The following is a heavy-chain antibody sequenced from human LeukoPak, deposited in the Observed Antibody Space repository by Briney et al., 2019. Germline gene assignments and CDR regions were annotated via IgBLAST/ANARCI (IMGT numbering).Heavy chain of an antibody. V-gene: IGHV4-34*01. CDR3: ARGVVPAAMVNYMDV. CDR1: GGSFSGYY. D-gene: IGHD2-2*01. CDR2: INHSGST. Sequence: SETLSLTCAVYGGSFSGYYWSWIRQPPGKGLEWIGEINHSGSTNYNPSLKSRVTISVDRSKNQFSLKLSSVTAADTAVYYCARGVVPAAMVNYMDVWGEGTTVTVSS. J-gene: IGHJ6*03.